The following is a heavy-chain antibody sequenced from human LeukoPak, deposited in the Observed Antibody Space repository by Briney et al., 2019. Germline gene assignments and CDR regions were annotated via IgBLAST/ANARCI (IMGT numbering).Heavy chain of an antibody. D-gene: IGHD1-26*01. CDR2: ISSSSSYI. J-gene: IGHJ5*02. V-gene: IGHV3-21*01. Sequence: GGSLRLSYQPSSLTAARSSPESARQAPGKGLEWVSSISSSSSYIYYADSVKGRFTISRDNAKNSLYLHKNSLRAEDTAVYYGATETGHCVGASPTWGQGTLVTVSS. CDR3: ATETGHCVGASPT. CDR1: SLTAARSS.